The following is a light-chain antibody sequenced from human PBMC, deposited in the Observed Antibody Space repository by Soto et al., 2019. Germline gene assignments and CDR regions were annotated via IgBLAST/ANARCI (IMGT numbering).Light chain of an antibody. CDR2: AAS. CDR1: QSISSY. V-gene: IGKV1-39*01. Sequence: DIQMTQSPSSLSASVGDRVTITCRASQSISSYLNWYQQKPGKAPKLLIYAASSLHSGVPSRFSGSGSGTDFTLTISSLQPEDFATYYCQQSCSTPWTFGQGTKVDIK. CDR3: QQSCSTPWT. J-gene: IGKJ1*01.